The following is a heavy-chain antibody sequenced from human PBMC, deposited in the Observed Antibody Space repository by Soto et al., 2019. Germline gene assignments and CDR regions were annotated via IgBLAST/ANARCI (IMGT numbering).Heavy chain of an antibody. V-gene: IGHV4-34*01. J-gene: IGHJ6*02. CDR3: ASGHSRAFDWLLWNYYYGMDV. CDR2: INHSGST. D-gene: IGHD3-9*01. Sequence: PSETLSLTCAVYGGSFSGYYWSWIRQPPGKGLEWIGEINHSGSTNYNPSLKSRVTISVDTSKNQFSLKLSSVTAADTAVYYCASGHSRAFDWLLWNYYYGMDVWGQGTTFPVSS. CDR1: GGSFSGYY.